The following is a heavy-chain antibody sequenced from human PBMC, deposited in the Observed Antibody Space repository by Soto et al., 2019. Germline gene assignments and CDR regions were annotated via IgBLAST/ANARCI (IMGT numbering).Heavy chain of an antibody. D-gene: IGHD2-21*01. CDR3: ARDRGVVIRIQYYFDY. Sequence: GGSLRLSSAASGFTFSSYAMHWVRQAPGKGLEWVAVISYDGSNKYYADSVKGRFTISRDNSKNTLYLQMNSLRAEDTAVYYCARDRGVVIRIQYYFDYWGQGTLVTVSS. CDR2: ISYDGSNK. V-gene: IGHV3-30-3*01. J-gene: IGHJ4*02. CDR1: GFTFSSYA.